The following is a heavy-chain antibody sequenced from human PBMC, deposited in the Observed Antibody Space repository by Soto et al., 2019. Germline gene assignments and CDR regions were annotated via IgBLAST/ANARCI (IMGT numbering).Heavy chain of an antibody. D-gene: IGHD3-10*01. V-gene: IGHV3-21*01. J-gene: IGHJ6*03. CDR3: ARTGGYYYYYMDV. CDR2: ISSSSSYI. Sequence: EVQLVESGGGLVQPGGSLRLSCAASGFTFSSYSMNWVRQAPGKGLEWVSSISSSSSYIYSADSVKGRFTISRDNAQNSLYLQMNSLRAEDTAVYYCARTGGYYYYYMDVWGKGTTVTVSS. CDR1: GFTFSSYS.